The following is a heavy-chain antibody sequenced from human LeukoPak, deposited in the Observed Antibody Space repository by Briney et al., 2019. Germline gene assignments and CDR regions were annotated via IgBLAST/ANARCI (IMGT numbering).Heavy chain of an antibody. Sequence: GGSLRLSCAASGFTFSTYWMSGVRQAPGKGLEGVADINQDGSEKHYVHSLKGRFTVSRDNAKNSLYLQMNNLRADDTAIYYCVRDPHCSGGSCYSVGFDYWGQGVLVTVSS. CDR2: INQDGSEK. D-gene: IGHD2-15*01. V-gene: IGHV3-7*01. J-gene: IGHJ4*02. CDR3: VRDPHCSGGSCYSVGFDY. CDR1: GFTFSTYW.